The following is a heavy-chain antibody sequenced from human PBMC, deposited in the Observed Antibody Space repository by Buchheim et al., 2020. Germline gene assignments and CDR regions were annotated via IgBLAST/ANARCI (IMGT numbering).Heavy chain of an antibody. Sequence: QVQLVESGGGLVKPGGSLRLSCAASGFTFSDYYMSWIRQAPGKGLEWVSYISSSGSTIYYADSVKGRFTIFRDNAKNSLYLQMNSLRAEDTAVYYCARVPITMLRGVITPADYYYYYGMDVWGQGTT. CDR1: GFTFSDYY. J-gene: IGHJ6*02. CDR2: ISSSGSTI. V-gene: IGHV3-11*01. D-gene: IGHD3-10*01. CDR3: ARVPITMLRGVITPADYYYYYGMDV.